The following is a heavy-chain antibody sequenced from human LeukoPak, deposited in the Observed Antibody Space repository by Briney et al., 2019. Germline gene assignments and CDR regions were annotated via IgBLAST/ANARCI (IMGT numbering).Heavy chain of an antibody. D-gene: IGHD5-24*01. CDR3: AREGDGGGLYFDN. J-gene: IGHJ4*02. CDR1: GCSMSSYY. V-gene: IGHV4-59*01. CDR2: IYYSGST. Sequence: SETLSLTCTVSGCSMSSYYWSWIRQPPGKGLEWIGYIYYSGSTDYNPPLKSRVTISVDTSKKHFSLKLSSVTAADTAVYYCAREGDGGGLYFDNWGQGTLVTASS.